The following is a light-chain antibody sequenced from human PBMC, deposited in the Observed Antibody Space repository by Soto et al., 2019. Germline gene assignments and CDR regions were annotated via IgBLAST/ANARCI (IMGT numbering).Light chain of an antibody. CDR1: QSVSSSY. CDR3: QQYGSSPHT. Sequence: EIVLTQSPGTLSLSPGERATLSCRASQSVSSSYLAWYQHKPGQAPRLLIYGASSRATGTPDRFSGSGSGTDFTLTISRLEPDDVAVYFCQQYGSSPHTFGQGTQREIQ. J-gene: IGKJ2*01. V-gene: IGKV3-20*01. CDR2: GAS.